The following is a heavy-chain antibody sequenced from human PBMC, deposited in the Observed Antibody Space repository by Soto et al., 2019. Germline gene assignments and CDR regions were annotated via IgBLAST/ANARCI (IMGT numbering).Heavy chain of an antibody. Sequence: SETLSLTCTVSGGSISSGDYYWSWIRQPPGKGLEWIGYIYYSGSTYYNPSPKSRVTISVDTSKNQFSLKLSSVTAADTAVYYCARAPYSSSWAPPRIDYWGQGTLVTVSS. V-gene: IGHV4-30-4*01. D-gene: IGHD6-13*01. J-gene: IGHJ4*02. CDR3: ARAPYSSSWAPPRIDY. CDR1: GGSISSGDYY. CDR2: IYYSGST.